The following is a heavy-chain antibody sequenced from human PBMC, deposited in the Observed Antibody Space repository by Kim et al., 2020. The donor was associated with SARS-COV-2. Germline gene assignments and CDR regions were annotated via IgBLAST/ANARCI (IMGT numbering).Heavy chain of an antibody. Sequence: SETLSLTCTVSGGSISSYYWSWIRQPAGKGLEWIGRIYTSGSTNYNPSHKSRVTMSVDTSKNQFTLKLSSVTAADTAVYYCARDSPGGAVAGCYYFDYWGQGTLVTVSS. CDR2: IYTSGST. CDR3: ARDSPGGAVAGCYYFDY. V-gene: IGHV4-4*07. J-gene: IGHJ4*02. CDR1: GGSISSYY. D-gene: IGHD6-19*01.